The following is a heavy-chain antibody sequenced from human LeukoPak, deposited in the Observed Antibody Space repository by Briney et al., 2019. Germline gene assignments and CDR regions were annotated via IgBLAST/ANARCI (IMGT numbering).Heavy chain of an antibody. CDR1: GYSFTSYW. CDR3: ARRVTMVRGVITHFDY. D-gene: IGHD3-10*01. V-gene: IGHV5-51*01. J-gene: IGHJ4*02. CDR2: IYPGDSDT. Sequence: GESLKISCKGSGYSFTSYWIGWVRQMPGKGLEWMGIIYPGDSDTRYSPSFQSQVTISADKSISTAYLQWSSLKASDTAMYYCARRVTMVRGVITHFDYWGQGTLVTVSS.